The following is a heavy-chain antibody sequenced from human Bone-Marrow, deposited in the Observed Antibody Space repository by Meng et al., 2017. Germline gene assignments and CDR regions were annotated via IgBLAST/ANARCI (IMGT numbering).Heavy chain of an antibody. CDR1: GGSFSGYY. Sequence: LQQWGAGLLNPSATLSPPLAAYGGSFSGYYWSWIRQPPGKGREWIGEINQSGSTNHNPSLKSRVTISVDTSKNQFSLKLSSVTAADTAVYYCARGGVRGGIDYGGQGTLVTVSS. D-gene: IGHD3-10*01. CDR3: ARGGVRGGIDY. CDR2: INQSGST. V-gene: IGHV4-34*01. J-gene: IGHJ4*02.